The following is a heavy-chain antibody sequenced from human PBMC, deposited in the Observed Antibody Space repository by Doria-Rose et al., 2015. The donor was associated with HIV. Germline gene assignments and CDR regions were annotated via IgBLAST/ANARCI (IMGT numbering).Heavy chain of an antibody. Sequence: VQLVQSGGGLVQPGRSLRLSCVGSGFSFESYAMHWVRLAPGNGLESVAGISWDSGAKGNADSVEGRFTISRDNAKKSVYLEMRSLRPEDTAFYYCAKAPIIGPKYYFYMDVWGKGTSVTVSS. CDR1: GFSFESYA. D-gene: IGHD3-3*01. CDR2: ISWDSGAK. V-gene: IGHV3-9*01. CDR3: AKAPIIGPKYYFYMDV. J-gene: IGHJ6*03.